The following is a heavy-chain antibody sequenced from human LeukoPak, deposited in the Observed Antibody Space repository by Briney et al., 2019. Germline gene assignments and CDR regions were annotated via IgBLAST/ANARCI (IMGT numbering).Heavy chain of an antibody. Sequence: GGSLRLSCAASGFTFSSYGMSWVRQAPGKGLEWVSAISGSGGSTYYADSVKGRFTISRDNSKNTLYLQMNSLRAEDTAVYYCAKDLREERGYYYYYMDVWGKGTTVTISS. CDR1: GFTFSSYG. J-gene: IGHJ6*03. CDR2: ISGSGGST. CDR3: AKDLREERGYYYYYMDV. V-gene: IGHV3-23*01. D-gene: IGHD5-24*01.